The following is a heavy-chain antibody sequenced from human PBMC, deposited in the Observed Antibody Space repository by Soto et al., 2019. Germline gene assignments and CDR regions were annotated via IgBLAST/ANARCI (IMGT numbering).Heavy chain of an antibody. CDR2: INHSGST. Sequence: QVQLQQWGAGLLKPSETLSLTCAVYGGSFSGYYWSWIRQPRGKGLEWIGEINHSGSTNYNPSLKSRVTISVDTSKNQFSLKLSSAAAADTAVYYCARVTGRYYYGMDVWGQGTTVTVSS. J-gene: IGHJ6*02. V-gene: IGHV4-34*01. CDR1: GGSFSGYY. CDR3: ARVTGRYYYGMDV.